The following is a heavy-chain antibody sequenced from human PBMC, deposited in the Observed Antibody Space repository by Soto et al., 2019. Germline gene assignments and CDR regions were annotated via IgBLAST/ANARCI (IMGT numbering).Heavy chain of an antibody. D-gene: IGHD2-15*01. CDR1: GGSISTYN. CDR2: VYYSGST. V-gene: IGHV4-59*08. CDR3: ARLSRAPYCSGGSCYSNAFDI. J-gene: IGHJ3*02. Sequence: PSETLSLTCTVSGGSISTYNWSWIRQPPGKGLEWIGSVYYSGSTYYNPSLKSRVTISVDTSKNQFSLNLSSVTAADTAVYYCARLSRAPYCSGGSCYSNAFDIWGQGTMVTVSS.